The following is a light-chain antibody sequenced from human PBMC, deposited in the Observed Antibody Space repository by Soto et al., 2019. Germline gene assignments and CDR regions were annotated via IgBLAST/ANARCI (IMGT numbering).Light chain of an antibody. Sequence: DIQMTQSPSTLSASVGDRVTITCRASQSIDSWLAWYQQKPGKAPKLLIYKTSNLESGVPSRFSGSGSGTEFSLTISSLQPDDVATYYCQQYKSFSLTFGGGTMVEVE. CDR2: KTS. J-gene: IGKJ4*01. CDR3: QQYKSFSLT. CDR1: QSIDSW. V-gene: IGKV1-5*03.